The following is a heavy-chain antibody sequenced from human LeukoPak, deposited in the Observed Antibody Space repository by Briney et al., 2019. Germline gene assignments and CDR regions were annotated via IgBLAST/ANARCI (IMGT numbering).Heavy chain of an antibody. D-gene: IGHD3-3*02. V-gene: IGHV3-15*01. Sequence: GGSLRLSCEASGLIFSNTWMTWVRRAPGKGLEWVGRIFRNTDTMQTEYATPVKGRFSISRDDSKNTLYLQMNSLTAEDTAMYYCGAYMIAFVGDFWGQGTPVTVSS. CDR1: GLIFSNTW. CDR3: GAYMIAFVGDF. CDR2: IFRNTDTMQT. J-gene: IGHJ4*02.